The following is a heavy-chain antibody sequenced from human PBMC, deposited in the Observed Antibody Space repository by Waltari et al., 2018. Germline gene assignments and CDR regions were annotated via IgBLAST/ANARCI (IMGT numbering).Heavy chain of an antibody. CDR1: GYTFTSYS. Sequence: QVQLVQSGAEVKKPGASVKVSCEASGYTFTSYSMHWVLQAPGPRLVWMGGINAANSNTKYAQKFKAKVTITRDTSASTGYMKLSSLRSEDTAVYYCARDGVWVAVTEQYGLDVWGQGTTVTVSS. CDR2: INAANSNT. V-gene: IGHV1-3*01. D-gene: IGHD3-16*01. J-gene: IGHJ6*02. CDR3: ARDGVWVAVTEQYGLDV.